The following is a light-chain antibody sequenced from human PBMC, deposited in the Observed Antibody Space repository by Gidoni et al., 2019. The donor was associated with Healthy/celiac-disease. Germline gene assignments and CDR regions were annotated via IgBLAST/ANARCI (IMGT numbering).Light chain of an antibody. Sequence: IQMTQSPSSLSASVGDRVTITCRASQSISSYLNWYQQKPGKAPKVLIYAASSLQSGIPARFSGSGSGTDFTLTISSLRPEDFATYYCQQSYSTPSTFGPGTRVDIK. V-gene: IGKV1-39*01. CDR3: QQSYSTPST. CDR1: QSISSY. J-gene: IGKJ3*01. CDR2: AAS.